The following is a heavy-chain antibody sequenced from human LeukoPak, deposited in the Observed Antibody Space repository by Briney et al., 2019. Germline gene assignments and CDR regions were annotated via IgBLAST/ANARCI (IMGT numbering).Heavy chain of an antibody. Sequence: GGSLRLSCAASGFTFDDYGMSWVRQAPGKGLEWVSGINWNGGSTGYADSVNGRFTISRDNAKNSLYLQMNSLRAEDTALYYCARGYNWNYQNAFDIWGQGTMVTVSS. CDR1: GFTFDDYG. CDR2: INWNGGST. V-gene: IGHV3-20*04. D-gene: IGHD1-7*01. J-gene: IGHJ3*02. CDR3: ARGYNWNYQNAFDI.